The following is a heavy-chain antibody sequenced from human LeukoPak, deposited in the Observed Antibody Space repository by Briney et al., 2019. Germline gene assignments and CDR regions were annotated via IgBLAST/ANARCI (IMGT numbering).Heavy chain of an antibody. D-gene: IGHD3-16*01. CDR3: GRGRGKDDY. CDR2: IDPSDSYT. J-gene: IGHJ4*02. V-gene: IGHV5-10-1*01. Sequence: GESLKISCKGSGYSFTSYWISWVRQMPGKGLEWMGRIDPSDSYTNYSPSFQGHVTISADKSISTAYLQWSSLKASDTSMYFCGRGRGKDDYWGQGTLVTVSS. CDR1: GYSFTSYW.